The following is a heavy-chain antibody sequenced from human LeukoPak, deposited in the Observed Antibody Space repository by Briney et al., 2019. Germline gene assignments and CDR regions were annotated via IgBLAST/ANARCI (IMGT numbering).Heavy chain of an antibody. D-gene: IGHD3-10*01. V-gene: IGHV3-21*01. CDR2: ISSSSSYI. CDR1: GFTFSSYS. J-gene: IGHJ3*02. CDR3: ASATFGLMVGHAFDI. Sequence: PGGSLRLSCAASGFTFSSYSMNWVRQAPGKGLEWVSSISSSSSYIYYADSVKGRFTISRDNAKNSLYLQMNSLRAEDTAVYYCASATFGLMVGHAFDIWGQGTMVTVSS.